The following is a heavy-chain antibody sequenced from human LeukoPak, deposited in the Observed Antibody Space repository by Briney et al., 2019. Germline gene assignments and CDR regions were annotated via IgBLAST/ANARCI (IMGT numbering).Heavy chain of an antibody. D-gene: IGHD3-3*01. CDR1: GFTFSNAW. CDR3: TIEYYDFWSGYYHPQWD. CDR2: IKSKTDGGTT. J-gene: IGHJ4*02. Sequence: GGSLRLSCAASGFTFSNAWMSWVRQAPGKGLEWVGRIKSKTDGGTTDYAAPVKGRFTISRDDSKNTLYLQMNSLKTEDTAVYYCTIEYYDFWSGYYHPQWDWGQGTLVTVSS. V-gene: IGHV3-15*01.